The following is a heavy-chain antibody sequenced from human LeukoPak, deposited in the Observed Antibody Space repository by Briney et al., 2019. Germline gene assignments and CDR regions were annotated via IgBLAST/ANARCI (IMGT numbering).Heavy chain of an antibody. D-gene: IGHD3-22*01. J-gene: IGHJ4*02. CDR1: GGPFSGYY. V-gene: IGHV4-34*01. CDR2: INHSGST. Sequence: SETLSLTCAVYGGPFSGYYWSWIRQPPGKGLQWIGEINHSGSTNYNPSLKSRVTISVDTSKNQFSLKLSSVTAADTAVYYCARGSPYYYDSSGYLYWGQGTLVTVSS. CDR3: ARGSPYYYDSSGYLY.